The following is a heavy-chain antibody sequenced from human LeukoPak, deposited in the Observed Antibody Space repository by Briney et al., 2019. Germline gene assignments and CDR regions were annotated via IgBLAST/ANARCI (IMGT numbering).Heavy chain of an antibody. CDR2: IYYSGST. CDR1: GGFISSYS. J-gene: IGHJ4*02. Sequence: PSETLSLTCTVCGGFISSYSWSWIRQPPGKGLEWIGFIYYSGSTNYNPSLKSRVTISVDTSTNQLSLKLSSVTAADTAVYYCASWTSSINAFDYWGQGTLVTVSS. CDR3: ASWTSSINAFDY. D-gene: IGHD2-2*01. V-gene: IGHV4-59*01.